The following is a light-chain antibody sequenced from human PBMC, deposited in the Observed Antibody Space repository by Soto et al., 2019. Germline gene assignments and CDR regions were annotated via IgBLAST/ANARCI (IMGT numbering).Light chain of an antibody. CDR3: SSYTSTTTIV. J-gene: IGLJ3*02. CDR1: SSDVGGYNY. Sequence: QSALTHPASVSGSPGQSITSSCTGTSSDVGGYNYVSWYQQYPGKVPKLMIYDVSNRPSGVSNRFSGSKSGNTASLTISGLQAEDEADYYCSSYTSTTTIVFGGGTKVTVL. V-gene: IGLV2-14*01. CDR2: DVS.